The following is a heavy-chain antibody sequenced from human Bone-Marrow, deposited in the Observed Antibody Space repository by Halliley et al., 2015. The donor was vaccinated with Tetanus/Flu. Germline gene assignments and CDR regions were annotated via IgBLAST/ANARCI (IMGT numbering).Heavy chain of an antibody. J-gene: IGHJ6*02. CDR2: IDPDDSFI. D-gene: IGHD3-16*01. CDR3: ARRENDYSDSTKAPFYGVHL. CDR1: GYSFTNCW. V-gene: IGHV5-10-1*01. Sequence: MQLVQSGAEMKKPGESLRISCQGSGYSFTNCWISWVRQVPGKGLEWMARIDPDDSFINYSPSFQGHVTVSVDKSISTAYLQWTSREASDTAIYFCARRENDYSDSTKAPFYGVHLWGQGTMVTVSS.